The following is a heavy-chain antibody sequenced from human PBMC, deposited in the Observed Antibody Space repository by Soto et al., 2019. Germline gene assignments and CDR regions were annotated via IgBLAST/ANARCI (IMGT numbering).Heavy chain of an antibody. CDR1: GFTLRSYG. Sequence: GGSLRLSCAASGFTLRSYGMHWVRQAPGKGLEWVAVIWYDGSKKYYADSVKGRFTISRDNSQNTLSLQMDSLRDEDTAVYFCARTGAANYYDTAGWGRGTLVTVSS. CDR3: ARTGAANYYDTAG. D-gene: IGHD3-22*01. V-gene: IGHV3-33*01. J-gene: IGHJ4*02. CDR2: IWYDGSKK.